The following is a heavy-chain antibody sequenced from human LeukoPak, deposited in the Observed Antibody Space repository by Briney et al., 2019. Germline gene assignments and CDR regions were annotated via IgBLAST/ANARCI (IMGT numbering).Heavy chain of an antibody. J-gene: IGHJ3*02. V-gene: IGHV3-48*01. CDR2: ISGSSSSTI. Sequence: GGSLRLSCAASGFTFSNYSMNWVRQAPGKGLEWVSYISGSSSSTIYYADSVKGRFTISRDNAKNSLYLQMNSLRAEDTAVYYCARAKRNGFDIWGQGTMVTVSS. CDR1: GFTFSNYS. CDR3: ARAKRNGFDI.